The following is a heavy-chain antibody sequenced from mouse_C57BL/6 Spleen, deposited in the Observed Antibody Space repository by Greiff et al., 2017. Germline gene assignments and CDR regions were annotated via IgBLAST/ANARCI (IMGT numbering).Heavy chain of an antibody. CDR3: ARRGAYDTYAMDY. CDR2: IYPSDSET. D-gene: IGHD2-3*01. Sequence: VQLQQPGAELVRPGSSVKLSCKASGYTFTSYWMDWVKQRPGQGLEWIGNIYPSDSETHYNQKFKDKATLTVDKSSSTAYMQLSSLTSEDSAVYYCARRGAYDTYAMDYWGQGTSVTVSS. J-gene: IGHJ4*01. V-gene: IGHV1-61*01. CDR1: GYTFTSYW.